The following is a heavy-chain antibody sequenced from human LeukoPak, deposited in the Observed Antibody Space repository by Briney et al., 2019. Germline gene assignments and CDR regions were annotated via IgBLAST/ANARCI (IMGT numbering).Heavy chain of an antibody. CDR1: GGSTSSHY. D-gene: IGHD2/OR15-2a*01. J-gene: IGHJ5*02. CDR2: IYHSGHT. CDR3: ARHPFQYPFDH. V-gene: IGHV4-59*08. Sequence: SETLSLTCTVSGGSTSSHYWSWIRQSPGKGLEWIGYIYHSGHTMSNPSLKSRVSLSLDTSNNQFSLKLSSVTAADTAVYYCARHPFQYPFDHWGQGTVVSVSS.